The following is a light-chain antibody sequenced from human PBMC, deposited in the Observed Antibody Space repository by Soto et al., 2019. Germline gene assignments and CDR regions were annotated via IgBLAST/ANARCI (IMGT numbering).Light chain of an antibody. CDR3: SSDTTTSTLI. V-gene: IGLV2-14*01. Sequence: QSALTQPASVSGSPGQSITISCTGTSSDIGTYNFVSWYRQHPGKAPKLLIHEINNRPSGVSIRFSGSKSGNTASLTISGLQAEDEADYYCSSDTTTSTLIFGGGTKLTVL. CDR1: SSDIGTYNF. J-gene: IGLJ2*01. CDR2: EIN.